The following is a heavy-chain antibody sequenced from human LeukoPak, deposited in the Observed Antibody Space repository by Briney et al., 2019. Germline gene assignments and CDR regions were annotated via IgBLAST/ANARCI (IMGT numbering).Heavy chain of an antibody. J-gene: IGHJ4*02. CDR1: GGSISSYY. V-gene: IGHV4-59*01. D-gene: IGHD2-21*02. CDR3: ATPLAYCGGDCAGPFRY. Sequence: TTSETLSLTCTVSGGSISSYYWSWIRQPPGKGLEWIGYIYYSGSTNYNPSLKSRVTISVDTSKNQFSLKLSSVTAADTAVYYCATPLAYCGGDCAGPFRYWGQGTLVTVSS. CDR2: IYYSGST.